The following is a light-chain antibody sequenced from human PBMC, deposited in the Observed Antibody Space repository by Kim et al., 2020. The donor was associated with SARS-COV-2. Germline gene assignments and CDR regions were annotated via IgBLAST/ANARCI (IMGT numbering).Light chain of an antibody. J-gene: IGLJ2*01. CDR1: SSDVGGYNY. CDR2: DVS. V-gene: IGLV2-14*04. CDR3: SSYTSSSTLV. Sequence: GKSITISCTGTSSDVGGYNYVSWYQQHPGNAPKLMIYDVSKRPSGVSNRFSGSKSGNTASLTISGLQAEDEADYYCSSYTSSSTLVFGGGTQLTVL.